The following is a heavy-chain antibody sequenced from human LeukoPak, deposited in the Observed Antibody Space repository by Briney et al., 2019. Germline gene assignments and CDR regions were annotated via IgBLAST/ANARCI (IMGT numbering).Heavy chain of an antibody. D-gene: IGHD3-22*01. CDR3: ARNYYDSSGYYRGGAFDI. J-gene: IGHJ3*02. V-gene: IGHV1-69*13. CDR1: GGTFSSYA. CDR2: IIPIFGTA. Sequence: GASVKVSCKASGGTFSSYAISWVRQAPGQGLEWMGGIIPIFGTANYAQKFQGRVTITADESTSTAYMELSSLRSEDTAVYYCARNYYDSSGYYRGGAFDIWGQGTMVTVSS.